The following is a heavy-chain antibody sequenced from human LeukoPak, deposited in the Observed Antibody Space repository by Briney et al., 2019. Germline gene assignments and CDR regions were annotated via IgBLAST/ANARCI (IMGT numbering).Heavy chain of an antibody. CDR1: GFTFSDEY. D-gene: IGHD3-22*01. CDR3: ARGKDYYDTGGYYPYYFDY. J-gene: IGHJ4*02. CDR2: ISSSGTYM. Sequence: GGALRLSCAASGFTFSDEYMSWIRQAPGKGLEWVSSISSSGTYMYYADSLKGRFTISRDNAKNSLYLQMNSLRAEDTAVYYCARGKDYYDTGGYYPYYFDYWGQGTLVTVSS. V-gene: IGHV3-11*04.